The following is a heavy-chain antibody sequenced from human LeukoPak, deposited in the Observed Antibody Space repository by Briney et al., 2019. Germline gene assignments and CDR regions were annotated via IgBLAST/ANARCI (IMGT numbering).Heavy chain of an antibody. J-gene: IGHJ4*02. Sequence: ASVKVSCKASGYTFSGYYMHWVRQAPGQGLEWMGWISAYNGNTNYAQKFQGRVTMTRDTSTSTVYMELSSLRSEDTAVYYCARDGRLDYWGQGTLVTVSS. CDR1: GYTFSGYY. CDR3: ARDGRLDY. V-gene: IGHV1-2*02. CDR2: ISAYNGNT. D-gene: IGHD5-12*01.